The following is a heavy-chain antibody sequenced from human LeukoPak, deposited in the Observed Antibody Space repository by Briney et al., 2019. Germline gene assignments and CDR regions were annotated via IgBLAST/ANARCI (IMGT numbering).Heavy chain of an antibody. D-gene: IGHD3-22*01. V-gene: IGHV3-74*03. CDR3: ARGGYYDSSGYYYPPGDY. J-gene: IGHJ4*02. CDR2: INIDGSST. Sequence: GGSLRLSCAASGFTFSSYWMYWVRQAPGKGLVWVSRINIDGSSTMYADSVKGRFTISRDNAKNTLYLKMNSLRAEDTAVYYCARGGYYDSSGYYYPPGDYWGQGTLVTVSS. CDR1: GFTFSSYW.